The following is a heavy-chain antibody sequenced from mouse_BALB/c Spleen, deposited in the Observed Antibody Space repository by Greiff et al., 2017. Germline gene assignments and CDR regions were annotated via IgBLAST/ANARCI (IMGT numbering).Heavy chain of an antibody. CDR2: IWAGGST. J-gene: IGHJ4*01. CDR1: GFSLTSYG. V-gene: IGHV2-9*02. CDR3: ARDRYGSSDTYAMDY. Sequence: QVQLKQSGPGLVAPSQSLSITCTVSGFSLTSYGVHWVRQPPGKGLEWLGVIWAGGSTNYNSALMSRLSISKDNSKSQVFLKMNSLQTDDTDMYYCARDRYGSSDTYAMDYWGQGNSETVSS. D-gene: IGHD1-1*01.